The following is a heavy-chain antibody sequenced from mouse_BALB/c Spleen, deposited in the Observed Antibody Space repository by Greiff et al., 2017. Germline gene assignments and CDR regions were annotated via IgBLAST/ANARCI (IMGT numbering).Heavy chain of an antibody. CDR2: ISYSGST. Sequence: EVQLQESGPGLVKPSQSLSLTCTVTGYSITSDYAWNWIRQFPGNKLEWMGYISYSGSTSYNPSLKSRISITRDTSKNQFFLQLNSVTTEDTATYYCARDYGNPYYFDYWGQGTTLTVSS. CDR3: ARDYGNPYYFDY. CDR1: GYSITSDYA. J-gene: IGHJ2*01. V-gene: IGHV3-2*02. D-gene: IGHD2-1*01.